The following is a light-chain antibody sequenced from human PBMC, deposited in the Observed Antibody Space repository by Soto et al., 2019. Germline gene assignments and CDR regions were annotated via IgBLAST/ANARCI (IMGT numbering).Light chain of an antibody. Sequence: DIVLTQSPGTLSLSPGERATLSCRASQSVSSSYLAWYQQKPGQAPRLLIYGASSRATGIPDRFSGSGSGTDFTLTISRLEPEDFAVYYCQQYGSSPWKFGQGTKGAIK. V-gene: IGKV3-20*01. J-gene: IGKJ1*01. CDR2: GAS. CDR3: QQYGSSPWK. CDR1: QSVSSSY.